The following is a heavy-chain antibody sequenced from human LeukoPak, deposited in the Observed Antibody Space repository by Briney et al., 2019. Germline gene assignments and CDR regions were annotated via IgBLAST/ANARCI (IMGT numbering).Heavy chain of an antibody. Sequence: GGSLTLSCAASGFTFSSYGMHWVHQAPGKGLEWVAVIWYDGSNKYYADSVKGRFTISRDNSKNTLYLQMNSLRAEDTAVYYCARDRGTCVDYWGQGTLVTVSS. CDR1: GFTFSSYG. CDR2: IWYDGSNK. V-gene: IGHV3-33*01. CDR3: ARDRGTCVDY. J-gene: IGHJ4*02. D-gene: IGHD3-10*01.